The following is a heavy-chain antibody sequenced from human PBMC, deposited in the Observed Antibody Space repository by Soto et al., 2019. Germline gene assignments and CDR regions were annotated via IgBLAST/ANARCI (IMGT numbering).Heavy chain of an antibody. CDR1: GGTFSSYT. Sequence: QVQLVQSGAEVKKPGSSVKVSCKASGGTFSSYTISWVRQAPGQGLEWMGRIIPILGIANYAQKFQGRVTITADKSTSTADMELSSLRSEDTAVYYCARDRETEQFDYWGQGTLVTVSS. J-gene: IGHJ4*02. CDR2: IIPILGIA. V-gene: IGHV1-69*08. D-gene: IGHD1-26*01. CDR3: ARDRETEQFDY.